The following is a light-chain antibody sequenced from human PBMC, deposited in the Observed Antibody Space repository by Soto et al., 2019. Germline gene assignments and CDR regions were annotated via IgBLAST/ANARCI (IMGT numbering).Light chain of an antibody. CDR1: SSDVGGYNY. Sequence: QSVLTQPASVSGSPGQSITISCTGTSSDVGGYNYVSWYQHHPGKAPKLMIFDVSNRPSVVSNRFSGSKSGNTASLTISGFQPEVEADYYCSSYTTSNTRQIVFGTGTKVTVL. CDR3: SSYTTSNTRQIV. J-gene: IGLJ1*01. V-gene: IGLV2-14*03. CDR2: DVS.